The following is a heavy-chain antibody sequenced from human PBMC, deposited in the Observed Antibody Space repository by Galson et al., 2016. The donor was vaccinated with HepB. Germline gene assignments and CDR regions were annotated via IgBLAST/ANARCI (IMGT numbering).Heavy chain of an antibody. Sequence: TLSLTCTVSGASISSGGYYWTWIRQHPGKGLEWIGNIHYRGSTSYNPALKSRVTMSVDTSKNHFSLRLSSVSAADTAVYYCARGPLFDGSGSYSWFDPWGLGSLVTVSS. D-gene: IGHD3-10*01. V-gene: IGHV4-31*03. CDR3: ARGPLFDGSGSYSWFDP. CDR1: GASISSGGYY. J-gene: IGHJ5*02. CDR2: IHYRGST.